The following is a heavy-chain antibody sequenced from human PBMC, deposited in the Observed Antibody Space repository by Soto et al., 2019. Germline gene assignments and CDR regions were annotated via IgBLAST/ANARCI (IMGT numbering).Heavy chain of an antibody. CDR1: GPTFSAYA. V-gene: IGHV3-23*01. J-gene: IGHJ5*02. CDR3: ARSLRPLTWFDP. D-gene: IGHD7-27*01. CDR2: ISGYGGSI. Sequence: EVQLMESGGDLVRPGGSLRLSCAASGPTFSAYAMNWVRQAPGKGLEWVSGISGYGGSIYYADSVKGRFTISRDNSQNTLLLQMNSLRAEDTAVYYCARSLRPLTWFDPWGQGTLVTVSS.